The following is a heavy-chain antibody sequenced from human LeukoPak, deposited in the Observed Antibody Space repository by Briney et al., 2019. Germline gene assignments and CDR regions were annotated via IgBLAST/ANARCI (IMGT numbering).Heavy chain of an antibody. Sequence: ASVKVSCKASGYSFTTYYMHWVRQAPGQGLEWMGIINPSGGSTSYAQKFQGRVTMTRDMSTSTVYMELSSLRSEDTAVYYCARDTYSYGLFDYWGQGTLVTVSS. D-gene: IGHD5-18*01. CDR2: INPSGGST. J-gene: IGHJ4*02. CDR1: GYSFTTYY. CDR3: ARDTYSYGLFDY. V-gene: IGHV1-46*01.